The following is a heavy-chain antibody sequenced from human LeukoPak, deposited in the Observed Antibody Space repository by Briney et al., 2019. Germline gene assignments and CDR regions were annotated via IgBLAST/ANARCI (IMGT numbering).Heavy chain of an antibody. D-gene: IGHD3-3*02. CDR2: INGDGSST. V-gene: IGHV3-74*01. CDR3: ARALSDI. Sequence: PGGSLRLSCAASGFTFSTYWMHWVRQAPGKGLVWVSRINGDGSSTSYGVSVEGRFTISRDNAKNTLYLQMNGLRVEDTAVYYCARALSDIRGQGTLVTVSS. CDR1: GFTFSTYW. J-gene: IGHJ4*02.